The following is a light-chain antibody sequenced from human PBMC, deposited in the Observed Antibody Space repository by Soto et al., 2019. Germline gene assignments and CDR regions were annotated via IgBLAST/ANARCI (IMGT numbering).Light chain of an antibody. Sequence: EIVMTQSPAPLSVSPGERATLSGRASKIVSSALAWFQQKPGQAPRLLIYDASTRDTGIPVRFSGSGSGTEFTLTISSLQSEDFGVYYCQQNKDWPDTFGQGTKVEIK. CDR3: QQNKDWPDT. CDR1: KIVSSA. CDR2: DAS. J-gene: IGKJ1*01. V-gene: IGKV3-15*01.